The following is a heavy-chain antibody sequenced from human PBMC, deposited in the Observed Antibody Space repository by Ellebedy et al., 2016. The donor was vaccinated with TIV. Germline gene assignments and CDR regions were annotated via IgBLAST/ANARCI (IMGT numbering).Heavy chain of an antibody. J-gene: IGHJ4*02. CDR3: ARARDYGDYYFDY. D-gene: IGHD4-17*01. CDR1: GGSFSGYY. V-gene: IGHV4-34*01. Sequence: MPGGSLRLSCAVHGGSFSGYYWSWIRQPPGKGLEWIGEINHRGSTNYNPSLKSRVTIAVDTSKNQFSLKLSSVTAADTAVYYCARARDYGDYYFDYWGQGTLVTVSS. CDR2: INHRGST.